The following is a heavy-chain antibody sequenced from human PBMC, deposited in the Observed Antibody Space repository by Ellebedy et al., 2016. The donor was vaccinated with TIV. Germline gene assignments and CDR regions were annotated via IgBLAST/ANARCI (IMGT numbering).Heavy chain of an antibody. D-gene: IGHD1-7*01. Sequence: SLKISCAAPGFTFDDYGMHWVRQAPGKGMGWVSGNSWNRGKIGYADSVKGRFTISRDNAKNSMYLQMNSLRVEDTSLYYCAKDISGGIITGTTLADYYGMDVWGQGTTVTVSS. CDR3: AKDISGGIITGTTLADYYGMDV. CDR2: NSWNRGKI. J-gene: IGHJ6*02. CDR1: GFTFDDYG. V-gene: IGHV3-9*01.